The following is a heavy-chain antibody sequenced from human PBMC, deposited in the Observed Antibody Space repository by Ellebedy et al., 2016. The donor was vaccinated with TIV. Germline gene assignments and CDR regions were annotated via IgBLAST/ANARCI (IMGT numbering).Heavy chain of an antibody. CDR3: ARDQRVKGYCSSSSCSSDTSDI. V-gene: IGHV3-7*01. Sequence: GGSLRLXCAASGFIFSNYWMSWVRQAPGKGLEWVANIKEDGSKKYYMESVKGRFTISRDNAKNPLYLQMNSLRAEDTAVYYCARDQRVKGYCSSSSCSSDTSDIWGQGTMVTVSS. CDR1: GFIFSNYW. D-gene: IGHD2-2*01. J-gene: IGHJ3*02. CDR2: IKEDGSKK.